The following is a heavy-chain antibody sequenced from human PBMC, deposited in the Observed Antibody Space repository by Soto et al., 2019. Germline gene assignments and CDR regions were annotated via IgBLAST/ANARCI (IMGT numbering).Heavy chain of an antibody. D-gene: IGHD3-3*01. CDR2: INHSGST. CDR1: GGSFSGYY. J-gene: IGHJ4*02. Sequence: SETLSLTCAVYGGSFSGYYWSWIRQPPGKGLEWIGEINHSGSTNYNPSLKSRVTISVDTSKNQFSLKLSSVTAADTAVYYCARGERRRITIFGVVITPRFDYWGQGTLVTVSS. CDR3: ARGERRRITIFGVVITPRFDY. V-gene: IGHV4-34*01.